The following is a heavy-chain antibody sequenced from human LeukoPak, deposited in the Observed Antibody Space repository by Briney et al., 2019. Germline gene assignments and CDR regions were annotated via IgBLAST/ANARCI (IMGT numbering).Heavy chain of an antibody. CDR2: IYSGASA. Sequence: GGSLRLSCAASGFTVSSKYMAWVRRAPGKGLEWVSVIYSGASAYYADSVKGRFTISRGNSKNTLYLQMDSLRVEDTAVYYCASLGWGDRQGELSLYSYFDYWGQGTLVTVSS. CDR3: ASLGWGDRQGELSLYSYFDY. J-gene: IGHJ4*02. CDR1: GFTVSSKY. V-gene: IGHV3-53*01. D-gene: IGHD3-16*02.